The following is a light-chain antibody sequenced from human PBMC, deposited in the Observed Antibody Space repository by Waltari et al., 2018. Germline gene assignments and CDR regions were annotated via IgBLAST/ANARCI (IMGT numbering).Light chain of an antibody. CDR2: KAS. J-gene: IGKJ1*01. CDR1: RDISRW. V-gene: IGKV1-5*03. CDR3: QQYKTYSPWA. Sequence: DIQMTQSPSTLSASIGDTVTITCRASRDISRWLAWYQQKPGKAPNLLISKASTLESGVPPRLHGSGYGTQFSLNLSSLQPDDFATYYCQQYKTYSPWAFGQGTKVEIK.